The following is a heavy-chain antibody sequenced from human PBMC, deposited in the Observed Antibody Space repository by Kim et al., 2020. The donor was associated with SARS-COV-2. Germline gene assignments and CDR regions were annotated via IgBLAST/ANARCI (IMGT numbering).Heavy chain of an antibody. J-gene: IGHJ4*02. Sequence: YGDAVNGRFTVSRENDKNALFLERDSLRDEDTAVYYCARVGAATAGGIDYWGQGTLVTVSS. CDR3: ARVGAATAGGIDY. D-gene: IGHD2-21*02. V-gene: IGHV3-48*02.